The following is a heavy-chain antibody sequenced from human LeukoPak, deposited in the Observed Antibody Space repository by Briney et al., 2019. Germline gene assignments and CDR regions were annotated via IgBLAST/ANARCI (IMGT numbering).Heavy chain of an antibody. CDR2: IYSGGKT. Sequence: PGGSLRLSCAASGFTISSNYMSWVRQAPGKGLEWVSTIYSGGKTFYADSVKGRFTISRDNSKNTLYLQMNSLRAEDTAVYYCARATHDFGDYNDYWGQGTLVTVSS. V-gene: IGHV3-53*01. J-gene: IGHJ4*02. CDR1: GFTISSNY. D-gene: IGHD4-17*01. CDR3: ARATHDFGDYNDY.